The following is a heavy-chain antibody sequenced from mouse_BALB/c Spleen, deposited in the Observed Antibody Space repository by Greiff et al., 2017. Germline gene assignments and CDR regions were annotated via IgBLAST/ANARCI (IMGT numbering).Heavy chain of an antibody. J-gene: IGHJ2*01. Sequence: EVQLQQSGAELVKPGASVKLSCTASGFNIKDTYMHWVKQRPEQGLEWIGRIDPANGNTKYDPKFQGKATITADTSSNTAYLQLSSLTSEDTAVYYCARESYGNYYFDYWGQGTTLTVSS. V-gene: IGHV14-3*02. CDR3: ARESYGNYYFDY. CDR1: GFNIKDTY. CDR2: IDPANGNT. D-gene: IGHD2-1*01.